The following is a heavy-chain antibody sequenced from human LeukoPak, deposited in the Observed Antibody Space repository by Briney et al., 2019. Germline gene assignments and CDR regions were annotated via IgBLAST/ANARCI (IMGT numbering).Heavy chain of an antibody. V-gene: IGHV1-69*05. CDR1: GGTFSSYA. Sequence: ASVKVSCKASGGTFSSYAISWVRQAPGQGLEWMGGIIPIFGTANYAQKFQGRVTTTRDTSTSTVYMELSSLRSEDTAVYYCARERCNYDFWSGSENAALYYYYGMDVWGQGTTVTVSS. CDR3: ARERCNYDFWSGSENAALYYYYGMDV. J-gene: IGHJ6*02. D-gene: IGHD3-3*01. CDR2: IIPIFGTA.